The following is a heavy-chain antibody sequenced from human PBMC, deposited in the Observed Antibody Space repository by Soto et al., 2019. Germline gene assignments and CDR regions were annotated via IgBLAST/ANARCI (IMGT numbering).Heavy chain of an antibody. CDR2: IYYSGST. J-gene: IGHJ4*02. CDR3: ARGRGSYNWNDVGY. V-gene: IGHV4-59*01. Sequence: SETLSLTCTVSGGSIRSNYWSWIRQPPGKGLEWIGYIYYSGSTNYNPSLKSRVTISLDMSKNQFSMKLTSVPAADTALYYCARGRGSYNWNDVGYWGQGTLVTVSS. D-gene: IGHD1-1*01. CDR1: GGSIRSNY.